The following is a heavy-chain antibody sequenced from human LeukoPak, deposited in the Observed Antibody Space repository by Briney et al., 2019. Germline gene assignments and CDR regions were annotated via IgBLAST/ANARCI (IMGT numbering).Heavy chain of an antibody. CDR1: GGSISSHY. Sequence: SETLSLTCTVSGGSISSHYWSWIRQPPGMGLDGNGYIYYSGSTNYNPSLSSRVTISVDTSKNQFSLKLTSMPAADTAVYYCARGHCSSTSCYRNWFDPWGQGTLVTVSS. CDR3: ARGHCSSTSCYRNWFDP. CDR2: IYYSGST. D-gene: IGHD2-2*01. J-gene: IGHJ5*02. V-gene: IGHV4-59*11.